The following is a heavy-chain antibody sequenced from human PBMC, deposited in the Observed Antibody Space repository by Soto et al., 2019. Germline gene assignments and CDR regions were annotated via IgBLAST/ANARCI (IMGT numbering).Heavy chain of an antibody. CDR3: ARVFSYSSGWYPRAFDP. Sequence: ASVKVSCKASGYTFTSHEINWVRQATGQGLEWMGWMNPNTGNTGYAPNFQGRVTMTRDTSISTAYMELSSLRSDDTAVYYCARVFSYSSGWYPRAFDPWGQGTLVTVSS. D-gene: IGHD6-19*01. V-gene: IGHV1-8*01. CDR1: GYTFTSHE. J-gene: IGHJ5*02. CDR2: MNPNTGNT.